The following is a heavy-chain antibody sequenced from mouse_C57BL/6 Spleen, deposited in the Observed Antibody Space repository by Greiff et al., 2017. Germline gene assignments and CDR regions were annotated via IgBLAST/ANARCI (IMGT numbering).Heavy chain of an antibody. CDR3: ARPGISYFYWYFDV. V-gene: IGHV5-17*01. Sequence: EVQLVESGGGLVKPGGSLKLSCAASGFTFSDYGMHWVRQAPEKGLEWVAYISSGSSTIYYADTVKGRFTISRDNAKNTLFLQMTSLRSEDTAMYYGARPGISYFYWYFDVWGTGTTVTVSS. CDR2: ISSGSSTI. J-gene: IGHJ1*03. D-gene: IGHD1-1*01. CDR1: GFTFSDYG.